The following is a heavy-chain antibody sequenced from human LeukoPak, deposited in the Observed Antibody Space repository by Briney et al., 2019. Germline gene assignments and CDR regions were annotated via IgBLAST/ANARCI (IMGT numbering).Heavy chain of an antibody. CDR3: ARGTTTTTIDYYDA. D-gene: IGHD4-17*01. V-gene: IGHV3-7*01. J-gene: IGHJ5*02. CDR2: IKPDGSET. CDR1: GFTFRDLW. Sequence: GGSLRLSCAPSGFTFRDLWMSWVRQAPGKGLEGVASIKPDGSETSCLDSVRGRFTISRDNAKNSLFLEMNNLRVEDTAFYYCARGTTTTTIDYYDAWGQGTLVTVSS.